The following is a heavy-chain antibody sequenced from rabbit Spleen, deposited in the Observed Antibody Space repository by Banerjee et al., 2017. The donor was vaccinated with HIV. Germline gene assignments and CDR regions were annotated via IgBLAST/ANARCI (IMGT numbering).Heavy chain of an antibody. V-gene: IGHV1S45*01. D-gene: IGHD1-1*01. CDR1: GFSFSYSYW. CDR2: IYAGSFDST. J-gene: IGHJ6*01. CDR3: ARDTSSSFSSYGMDL. Sequence: QEQLEESGGDLVKPEGSLTLTCTASGFSFSYSYWICWVRQAPGKGLEWIACIYAGSFDSTVYASWAKGRFTISKTSSTTVTLQMTSLTVADTATYFCARDTSSSFSSYGMDLWGQGTLVTVS.